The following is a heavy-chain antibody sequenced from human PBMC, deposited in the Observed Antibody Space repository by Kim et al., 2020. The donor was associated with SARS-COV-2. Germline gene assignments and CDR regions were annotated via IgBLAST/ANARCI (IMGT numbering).Heavy chain of an antibody. CDR1: GGSFSGYY. V-gene: IGHV4-34*01. J-gene: IGHJ3*02. D-gene: IGHD5-12*01. CDR3: ARGGRHQSSGYVLGPRYQKHHDAFDI. CDR2: INHSGST. Sequence: SETLSLTCAVYGGSFSGYYWSWIRQPPGKGLEWIGEINHSGSTNYNPSLKSRVTISVDTSKNQFSLKLSSVTAADTAVYYCARGGRHQSSGYVLGPRYQKHHDAFDIWGQGTMVTVSS.